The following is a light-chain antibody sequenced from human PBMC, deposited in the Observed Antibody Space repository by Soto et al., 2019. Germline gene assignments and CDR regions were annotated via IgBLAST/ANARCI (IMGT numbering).Light chain of an antibody. CDR2: GAS. CDR1: QSVSSSY. J-gene: IGKJ1*01. Sequence: EIVLTQSPGTLSLSPGERATLSCRASQSVSSSYLAWYQQNPGQAPRLLIYGASSRATGIPDRFSGSGSGTDFTLTISRLEPEDFAVYYCQQYGSSYPWTFGQGTKVDIK. CDR3: QQYGSSYPWT. V-gene: IGKV3-20*01.